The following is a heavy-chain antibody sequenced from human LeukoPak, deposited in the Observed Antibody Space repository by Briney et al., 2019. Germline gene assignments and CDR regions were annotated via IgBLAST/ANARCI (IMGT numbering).Heavy chain of an antibody. CDR1: GFTFGDYV. CDR3: TRDYGGFDY. V-gene: IGHV3-49*04. J-gene: IGHJ4*02. D-gene: IGHD4-23*01. Sequence: GGSLRLSCRSPGFTFGDYVMTWVRQAPGKGLEWVGFIRRKVYGATTEYAASVKGTFIISRDDSKSIAYLQMNSLETEDTAVYYCTRDYGGFDYWGQGTLVTVSS. CDR2: IRRKVYGATT.